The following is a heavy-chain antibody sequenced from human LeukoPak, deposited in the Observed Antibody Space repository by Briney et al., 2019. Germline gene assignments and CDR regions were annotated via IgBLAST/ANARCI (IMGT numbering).Heavy chain of an antibody. Sequence: GGSLRLSCAASGFTFSSYEMNWVRQAPGKGLEWVSYISSSGSTIYYADSVRGRFTISRDNSENTLYLQMSSLRAEDTAVYYCAKPLNYDILTGYFEDWGQGTLVTVSS. CDR2: ISSSGSTI. CDR3: AKPLNYDILTGYFED. V-gene: IGHV3-48*03. CDR1: GFTFSSYE. D-gene: IGHD3-9*01. J-gene: IGHJ4*02.